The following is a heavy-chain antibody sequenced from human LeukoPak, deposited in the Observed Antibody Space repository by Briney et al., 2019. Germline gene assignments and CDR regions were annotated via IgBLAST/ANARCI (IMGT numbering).Heavy chain of an antibody. CDR2: IYDSGST. CDR1: GASIRSGDYY. J-gene: IGHJ3*02. Sequence: SQTLSLTCTVSGASIRSGDYYWSWIRQPPGKGLEWIGYIYDSGSTYYNPSLKSRITISVNTSENRFSLKLSSVTATDTAVYYCARDCSGGSCYGAFNIWGQGTMVTVSS. D-gene: IGHD2-15*01. CDR3: ARDCSGGSCYGAFNI. V-gene: IGHV4-30-4*01.